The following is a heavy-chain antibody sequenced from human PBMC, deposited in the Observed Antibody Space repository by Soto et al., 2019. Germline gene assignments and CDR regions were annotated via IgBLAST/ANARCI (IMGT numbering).Heavy chain of an antibody. CDR2: ITGGGGNT. J-gene: IGHJ4*02. CDR3: ANIGVSREYDS. V-gene: IGHV3-23*01. Sequence: VRLLQSGGGLVQPGGSLRLSCPASGFTFSSNAMSWVRQAPGTGLEWVSAITGGGGNTYYADSVKGRFTMSRDNSQNTLYLQMNSLRAEDTASYYCANIGVSREYDSWGQGTLVTVSS. D-gene: IGHD2-8*01. CDR1: GFTFSSNA.